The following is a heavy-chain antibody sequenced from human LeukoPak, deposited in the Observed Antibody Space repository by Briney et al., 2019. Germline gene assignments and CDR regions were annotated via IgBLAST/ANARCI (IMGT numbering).Heavy chain of an antibody. V-gene: IGHV3-48*03. CDR2: IGSSGTTI. Sequence: GGSLRLSCAVSGFPFSFYEMNWVRQAPGKGLEWVSNIGSSGTTIYYADPVKGRFSISRDNAKSSLYPQMNSLRVEDTAVYYCALLAVASDFDYWGQGALVTVSS. J-gene: IGHJ4*02. CDR3: ALLAVASDFDY. D-gene: IGHD6-19*01. CDR1: GFPFSFYE.